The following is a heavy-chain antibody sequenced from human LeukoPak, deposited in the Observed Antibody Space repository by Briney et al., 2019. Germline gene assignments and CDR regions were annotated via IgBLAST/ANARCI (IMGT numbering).Heavy chain of an antibody. CDR2: IYYSGST. D-gene: IGHD3-10*01. CDR3: ARRSRWFGELGY. V-gene: IGHV4-59*12. Sequence: SETLSLTCAVYGGSFSGYYRSWIRQPPGKGLEWIGYIYYSGSTNYNPSLKSRVTISVDTSKNQFSLKLSSVTAADTAVYYCARRSRWFGELGYWGQGTLVTVSS. J-gene: IGHJ4*02. CDR1: GGSFSGYY.